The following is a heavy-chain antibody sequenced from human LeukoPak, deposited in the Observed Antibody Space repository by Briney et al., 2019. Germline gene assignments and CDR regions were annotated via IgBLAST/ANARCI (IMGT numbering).Heavy chain of an antibody. CDR3: ARRPYSSSWYVP. D-gene: IGHD6-13*01. V-gene: IGHV4-59*08. Sequence: SETLSLTCTVSGGSISTYYWSWIRQPPGRGLEWIGYIYFTGSTNYNPSLQSRVTISVDTSKNQFSLKLTSVTAADTAVYYCARRPYSSSWYVPWGQGTLVTVSS. J-gene: IGHJ5*02. CDR1: GGSISTYY. CDR2: IYFTGST.